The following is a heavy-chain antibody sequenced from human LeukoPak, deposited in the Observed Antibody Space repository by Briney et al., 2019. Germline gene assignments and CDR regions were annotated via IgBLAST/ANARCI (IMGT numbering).Heavy chain of an antibody. D-gene: IGHD3-22*01. CDR2: IYYSGST. CDR3: AVGHYYHSSGYLFDS. CDR1: GGSISTGDYY. Sequence: SETLSPTCTVSGGSISTGDYYWSWIRQPPGKGLEYIGYIYYSGSTYYNPSLKSRITISVDTSKNQFSLKLSSVPAADTAEYYCAVGHYYHSSGYLFDSWGQGTLVTVSS. V-gene: IGHV4-30-4*01. J-gene: IGHJ4*02.